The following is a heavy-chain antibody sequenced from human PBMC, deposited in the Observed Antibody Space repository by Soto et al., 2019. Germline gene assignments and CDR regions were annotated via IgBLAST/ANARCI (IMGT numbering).Heavy chain of an antibody. V-gene: IGHV4-59*12. CDR3: ARALYGSGVLDV. CDR2: IYYSGNT. J-gene: IGHJ6*02. D-gene: IGHD3-10*01. Sequence: SETLSLTCTVSGGSITSYYWSCIRQPPGKGLEWIGNIYYSGNTRYNPSLKSRVTISVDTSKNQFSLKLSSVTAADTAVYYCARALYGSGVLDVWGQGTTVTVSS. CDR1: GGSITSYY.